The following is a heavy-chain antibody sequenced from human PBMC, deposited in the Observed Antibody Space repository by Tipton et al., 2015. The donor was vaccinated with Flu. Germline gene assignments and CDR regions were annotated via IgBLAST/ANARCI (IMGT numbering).Heavy chain of an antibody. J-gene: IGHJ3*02. Sequence: TLSLTCTVSGGSISSSSYYWGWIRQPPGKGLEWIGSIYYSGSTYYNPSLKSRVTISVDTSKIQFSLKLSSVTAADTAVYYCARRDFTAYAFDIWGQGTMVTVSS. CDR2: IYYSGST. CDR1: GGSISSSSYY. CDR3: ARRDFTAYAFDI. D-gene: IGHD3-3*01. V-gene: IGHV4-39*01.